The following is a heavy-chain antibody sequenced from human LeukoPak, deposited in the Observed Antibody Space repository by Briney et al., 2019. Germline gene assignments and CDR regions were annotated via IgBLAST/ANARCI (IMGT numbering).Heavy chain of an antibody. CDR3: ARGVHLASRQAVHFDY. CDR1: GVSISSYY. D-gene: IGHD2-15*01. CDR2: IYTSGST. V-gene: IGHV4-4*07. J-gene: IGHJ4*02. Sequence: PSETLSLTCTVSGVSISSYYWSWMRQPAGKGLEWSGRIYTSGSTNYNPSLKSRVTMSVDTSKNQFSLKLSSVPAADTAVYYCARGVHLASRQAVHFDYWGQGTLVTVSS.